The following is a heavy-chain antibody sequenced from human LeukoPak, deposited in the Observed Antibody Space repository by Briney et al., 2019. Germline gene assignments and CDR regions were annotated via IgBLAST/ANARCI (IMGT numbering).Heavy chain of an antibody. D-gene: IGHD1-1*01. Sequence: SETLSLTCTVSGGSISSYYWSWIRQPPGKGLEWIGYIYYSGSTNYNPSLKSRVTISVDTSKKQFSLKLSSVTAADTAVYYCATDLYNWKRAFDPWGQGTLVTVSS. V-gene: IGHV4-59*01. CDR1: GGSISSYY. J-gene: IGHJ5*02. CDR2: IYYSGST. CDR3: ATDLYNWKRAFDP.